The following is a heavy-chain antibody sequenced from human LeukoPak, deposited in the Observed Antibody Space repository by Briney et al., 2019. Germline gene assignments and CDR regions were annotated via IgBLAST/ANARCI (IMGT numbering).Heavy chain of an antibody. D-gene: IGHD5-18*01. J-gene: IGHJ4*02. CDR2: TNLHGTTV. Sequence: GGSLRLSCAVSGLSFSNYWMHWLRQAPGKGLVWVARTNLHGTTVDYADSVKGRFTISRDNAKNTLFLQTNSLRAEDTAVYYCASGYTYVRLGDHWGQGTLVTVSS. CDR1: GLSFSNYW. V-gene: IGHV3-74*01. CDR3: ASGYTYVRLGDH.